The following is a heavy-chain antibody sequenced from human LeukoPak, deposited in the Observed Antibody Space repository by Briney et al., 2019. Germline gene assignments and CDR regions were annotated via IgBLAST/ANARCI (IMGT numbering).Heavy chain of an antibody. V-gene: IGHV1-18*01. Sequence: GASVKVSCKASGYTFTSYGISWVRQAPGQGLEWMGWISAYNGNTNYAQKLQGRVTMTTDTSTSTAYMELRSLRSDDTAVYYCARLASITMVRGATWFFDYWGQGTLVTVSS. CDR2: ISAYNGNT. CDR1: GYTFTSYG. J-gene: IGHJ4*02. D-gene: IGHD3-10*01. CDR3: ARLASITMVRGATWFFDY.